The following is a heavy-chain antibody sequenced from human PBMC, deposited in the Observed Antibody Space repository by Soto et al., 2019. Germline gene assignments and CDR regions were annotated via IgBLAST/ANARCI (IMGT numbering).Heavy chain of an antibody. CDR1: GGSFIRSSYY. V-gene: IGHV4-39*01. CDR2: IYYSGST. J-gene: IGHJ4*02. D-gene: IGHD6-19*01. CDR3: ARLLHPTHAVALDY. Sequence: QLQLQESGPGLVKPSETLSLTCTVSGGSFIRSSYYWVWIRQPPGKALEWIGSIYYSGSTSYNPSLNSRVTMSVDTSENPFSLKLSSVTAADTAVYYCARLLHPTHAVALDYWGQGTLVTVSS.